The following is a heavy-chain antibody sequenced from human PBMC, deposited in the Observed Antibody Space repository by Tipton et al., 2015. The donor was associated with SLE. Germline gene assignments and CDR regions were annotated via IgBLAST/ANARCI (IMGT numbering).Heavy chain of an antibody. J-gene: IGHJ6*03. CDR2: IYTSGST. Sequence: TLSLTCTVSGGSISGYYWSWIRQPAGKGLEWIGRIYTSGSTNYNPSLKSRVTISVDTSKNQFSLKLSSVTAADTAVYYCARVLGVVKSYYMDVWGKGTTVTVSS. CDR3: ARVLGVVKSYYMDV. D-gene: IGHD3-3*01. V-gene: IGHV4-4*07. CDR1: GGSISGYY.